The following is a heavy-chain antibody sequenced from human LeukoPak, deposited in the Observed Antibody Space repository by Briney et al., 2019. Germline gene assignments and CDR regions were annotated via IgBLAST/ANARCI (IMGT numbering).Heavy chain of an antibody. CDR2: IYPGDSDT. V-gene: IGHV5-51*01. D-gene: IGHD4-23*01. Sequence: GESLQISCHGSGYSFTSYWIGWVRQMPGKGLEWMGIIYPGDSDTRYSPSFQGQVTISADKSISTAYLQWSSLKASDTAMYYCARGNTYGGNHNDYWGQGTLVTVSS. J-gene: IGHJ4*02. CDR3: ARGNTYGGNHNDY. CDR1: GYSFTSYW.